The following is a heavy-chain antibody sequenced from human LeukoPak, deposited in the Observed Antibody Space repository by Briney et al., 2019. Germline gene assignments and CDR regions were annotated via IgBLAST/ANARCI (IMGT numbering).Heavy chain of an antibody. D-gene: IGHD1-26*01. Sequence: ASVKVSRKASGYTFTSYGISWVRQAPGQGLEWMGGIIPIFGTANYAQKFQGRVTITADESTSTAYMELSSLRSEDTAVYYCASLARTLVGATPSWWFDPWGQGTLVTVSS. CDR1: GYTFTSYG. V-gene: IGHV1-69*13. CDR3: ASLARTLVGATPSWWFDP. J-gene: IGHJ5*02. CDR2: IIPIFGTA.